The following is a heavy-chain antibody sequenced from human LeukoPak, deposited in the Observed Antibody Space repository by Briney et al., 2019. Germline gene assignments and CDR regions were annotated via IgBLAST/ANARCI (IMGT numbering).Heavy chain of an antibody. CDR2: IYSGGST. D-gene: IGHD2-21*01. V-gene: IGHV3-66*01. J-gene: IGHJ4*02. CDR1: GFTVSSNY. Sequence: GGSLRLSCAASGFTVSSNYTSCVRQAPGKGLEWVSVIYSGGSTYYADSVKGRFTISRDNSKNTLNLQMNSLRAEDAAVYYCARGYSSDNWGQGTLVTVSS. CDR3: ARGYSSDN.